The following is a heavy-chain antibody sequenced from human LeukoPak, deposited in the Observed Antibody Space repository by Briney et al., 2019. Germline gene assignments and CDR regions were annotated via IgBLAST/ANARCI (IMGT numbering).Heavy chain of an antibody. J-gene: IGHJ4*02. CDR1: GGSISSSSYY. D-gene: IGHD2-2*01. V-gene: IGHV4-39*01. CDR3: ARQLGYCSSTSCYADKVDY. CDR2: XXXSGST. Sequence: PSETLSLTCTVSGGSISSSSYYWGWIRQPPGKGLEXXXXXXXSGSTYYNPSLKSRVAISVDTSKNQFSLKLSSVTAADTAVYYCARQLGYCSSTSCYADKVDYWGQGTLVTVSS.